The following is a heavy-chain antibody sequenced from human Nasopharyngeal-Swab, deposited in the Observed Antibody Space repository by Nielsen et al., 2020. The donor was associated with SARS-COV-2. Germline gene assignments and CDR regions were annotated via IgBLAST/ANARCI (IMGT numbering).Heavy chain of an antibody. D-gene: IGHD2-15*01. CDR1: GFTFRSNS. J-gene: IGHJ3*02. CDR2: ISSSSSYI. CDR3: ARDWGLGYCSGGSCYSNSMQAFDI. V-gene: IGHV3-21*01. Sequence: GGSLRLSCAASGFTFRSNSMNWVRQAPGKGLEGVASISSSSSYIYYADSVKGRFTISRDNAKNSLYLQMNSLRAEDTAVYYCARDWGLGYCSGGSCYSNSMQAFDIWGQGTMVTVSS.